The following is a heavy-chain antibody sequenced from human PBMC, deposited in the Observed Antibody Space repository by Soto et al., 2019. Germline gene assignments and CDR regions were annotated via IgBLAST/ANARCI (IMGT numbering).Heavy chain of an antibody. V-gene: IGHV3-9*01. Sequence: EVQLVESGGGLVQPGRSLRLSCAASGFTFNDYAMHWVRQAPGKGLEWVSGISWNSGSIGYADSVKGRFTISRDNAKNSLYLQMNSLRAEDTALYYCAKAGGAWAFDIWGQGTMVTVSS. CDR1: GFTFNDYA. CDR3: AKAGGAWAFDI. D-gene: IGHD4-17*01. J-gene: IGHJ3*02. CDR2: ISWNSGSI.